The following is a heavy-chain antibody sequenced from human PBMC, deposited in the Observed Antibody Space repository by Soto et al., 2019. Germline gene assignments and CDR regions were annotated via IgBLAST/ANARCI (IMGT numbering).Heavy chain of an antibody. CDR2: ILNSGRA. Sequence: SETLSLTGSVSGCSISSGDNCWSWIRQPPGKGLECIGYILNSGRAHYTPSLRSRLAISVDTSRNQFSLKLSSVTAADTAVYYCARTSWFGELSFDYWGLGTLVTVSS. CDR1: GCSISSGDNC. J-gene: IGHJ4*02. CDR3: ARTSWFGELSFDY. V-gene: IGHV4-30-4*01. D-gene: IGHD3-10*01.